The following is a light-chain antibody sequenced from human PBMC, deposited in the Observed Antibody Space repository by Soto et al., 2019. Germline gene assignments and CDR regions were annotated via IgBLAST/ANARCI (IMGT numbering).Light chain of an antibody. V-gene: IGKV3-15*01. CDR2: GAS. Sequence: EIVMTQSPATLSVSPGERATLSCRASQSVSSNLAWYQQKPGQAPRLLIYGASTRATGIPARFSGSGSGTEFTLTISSLQSEDFSVYYCHQYNNWPMYSFGQGNKREIK. CDR1: QSVSSN. CDR3: HQYNNWPMYS. J-gene: IGKJ2*01.